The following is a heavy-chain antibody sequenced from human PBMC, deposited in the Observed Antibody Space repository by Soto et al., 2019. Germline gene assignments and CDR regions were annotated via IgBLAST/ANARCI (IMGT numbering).Heavy chain of an antibody. CDR2: ISYTTTSM. J-gene: IGHJ4*02. Sequence: ESGGGLVKPGGSLRLSCAASGFTFSSYSMNWVRQAPGKGLEGVSTISYTTTSMFYADSVKGRFTISRDNAKNSLYLQINSLRAEDTAVYYCARDQGIAANLDYCGQGTLVTVSS. CDR1: GFTFSSYS. V-gene: IGHV3-21*01. CDR3: ARDQGIAANLDY. D-gene: IGHD6-13*01.